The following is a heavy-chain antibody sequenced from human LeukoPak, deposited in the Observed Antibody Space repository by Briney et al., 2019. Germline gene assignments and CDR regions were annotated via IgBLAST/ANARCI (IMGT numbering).Heavy chain of an antibody. CDR1: GFTFSSYS. D-gene: IGHD2-15*01. J-gene: IGHJ6*03. CDR3: ARIVDYYYYYMDV. CDR2: ISSSSSTI. V-gene: IGHV3-48*04. Sequence: GGSLRLSCAASGFTFSSYSMNWVRQAPGKGLEWVSYISSSSSTIYYADSVKGRFTISRDNAKNSLYLQMNSLRAEDTAVYYCARIVDYYYYYMDVWGKGTTVTVSS.